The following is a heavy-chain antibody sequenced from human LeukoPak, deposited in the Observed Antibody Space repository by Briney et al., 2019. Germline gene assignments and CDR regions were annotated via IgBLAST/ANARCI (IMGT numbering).Heavy chain of an antibody. V-gene: IGHV4-59*01. CDR3: ASRAYYDSSGLDY. CDR2: IYYSGST. D-gene: IGHD3-22*01. Sequence: SETLSLTCTVSGASITTYSWSWIRQPPGKGLEWIGYIYYSGSTNYNPSLKSRVTISVDTSKNQFSLKLTPVTAADTAVYYCASRAYYDSSGLDYWGQRIMVTVSS. CDR1: GASITTYS. J-gene: IGHJ4*02.